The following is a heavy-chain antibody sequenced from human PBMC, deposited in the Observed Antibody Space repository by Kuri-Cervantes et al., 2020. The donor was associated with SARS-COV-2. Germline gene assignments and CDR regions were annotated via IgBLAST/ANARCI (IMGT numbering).Heavy chain of an antibody. J-gene: IGHJ6*03. V-gene: IGHV3-48*01. D-gene: IGHD3-16*02. CDR3: ARDSYDYVWGSYRPVYHYYMDV. CDR2: ISSSSGTI. Sequence: GGSLRLSCAASGFTFSSYSMNWVRQAPGKGLEWVSYISSSSGTIYYADSVKGRFTISRDNAKNSLYLQMNSLRAEDTAVYYCARDSYDYVWGSYRPVYHYYMDVWGKGTTVTVSS. CDR1: GFTFSSYS.